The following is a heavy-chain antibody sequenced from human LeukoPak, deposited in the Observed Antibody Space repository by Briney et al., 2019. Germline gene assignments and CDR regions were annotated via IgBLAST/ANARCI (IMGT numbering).Heavy chain of an antibody. CDR2: IIPIFGTA. CDR3: ARVGGIVVVPAASAITNWFDP. J-gene: IGHJ5*02. Sequence: ASVKVSCKASGGTFSSYAISWVRQAPGQGLEWMGGIIPIFGTANYAQKFQGRVTITTDESTSTAYMELSSLRSEDTAVYYCARVGGIVVVPAASAITNWFDPWGQGTLVTVSS. D-gene: IGHD2-2*01. CDR1: GGTFSSYA. V-gene: IGHV1-69*05.